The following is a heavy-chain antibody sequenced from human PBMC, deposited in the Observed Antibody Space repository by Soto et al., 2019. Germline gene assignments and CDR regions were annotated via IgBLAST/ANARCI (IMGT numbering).Heavy chain of an antibody. D-gene: IGHD4-17*01. CDR1: GYTFTSYD. J-gene: IGHJ6*02. Sequence: GASVKVSCKASGYTFTSYDINWVRQATGQGLEWMGWMNPNSGNTGYAQKFQGRVTMTRNTSISTAYMELSSLRSEDTAVYYCARATLYYGDSRRNGMDVWGQGTTVTVYS. V-gene: IGHV1-8*01. CDR2: MNPNSGNT. CDR3: ARATLYYGDSRRNGMDV.